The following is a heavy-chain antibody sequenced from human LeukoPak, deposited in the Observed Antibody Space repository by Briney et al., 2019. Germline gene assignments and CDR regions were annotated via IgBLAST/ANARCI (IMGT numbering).Heavy chain of an antibody. CDR3: ARGPYGGNSIFDY. Sequence: GGSLRLSSAASGFTVSSNYMSWVRQAPGKGLEWVSVIYSGGSTYYADSVKGRFTISRDNSKNTLYLQMNSLRAEDTAVYYCARGPYGGNSIFDYWGQGTLVTVSS. CDR2: IYSGGST. V-gene: IGHV3-66*01. J-gene: IGHJ4*02. D-gene: IGHD4-23*01. CDR1: GFTVSSNY.